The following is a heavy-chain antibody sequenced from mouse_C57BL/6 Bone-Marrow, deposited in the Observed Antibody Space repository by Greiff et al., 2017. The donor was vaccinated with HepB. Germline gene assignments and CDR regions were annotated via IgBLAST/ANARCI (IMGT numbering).Heavy chain of an antibody. CDR1: GFTFSDYY. J-gene: IGHJ2*01. D-gene: IGHD1-1*01. CDR3: ARRITTVVAPYCDY. V-gene: IGHV5-12*01. CDR2: ISNGGGST. Sequence: EVKLMESGGGLVQPGGSLKLSCAASGFTFSDYYMYWVRQTPEKRLEWVAYISNGGGSTYYPDTVKGRFTISRDNAKNTLYLQMSRLKSEDTAMYYCARRITTVVAPYCDYWGQGTTLTVSS.